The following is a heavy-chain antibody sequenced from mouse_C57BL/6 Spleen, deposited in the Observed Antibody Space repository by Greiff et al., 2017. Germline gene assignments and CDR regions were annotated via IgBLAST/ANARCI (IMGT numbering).Heavy chain of an antibody. CDR2: INPSSGYT. CDR1: GYTFTSYW. Sequence: VQLQQSGAELAKPGASVKLSCKASGYTFTSYWMHWVKQKPGKGLEWIGYINPSSGYTKYNQKFKDKATLTADKSSSTAYMQLSSLTYEDSAVYYCAISGSNYLCAMDYWGQGTSVTVSS. V-gene: IGHV1-7*01. D-gene: IGHD2-5*01. J-gene: IGHJ4*01. CDR3: AISGSNYLCAMDY.